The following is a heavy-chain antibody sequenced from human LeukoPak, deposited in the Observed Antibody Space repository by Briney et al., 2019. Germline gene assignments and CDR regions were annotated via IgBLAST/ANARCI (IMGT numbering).Heavy chain of an antibody. CDR2: IYPGDSDT. CDR1: AYIFTSYW. D-gene: IGHD6-13*01. J-gene: IGHJ4*02. V-gene: IGHV5-51*04. Sequence: GEALKIFCKGSAYIFTSYWIGWVRQLPRKKLLGRGIIYPGDSDTRYNPSFQGHVTISADKPISPAYLQWSSLKALYTAMYYCATYSSSWYYFDYWGQGTLVTVSS. CDR3: ATYSSSWYYFDY.